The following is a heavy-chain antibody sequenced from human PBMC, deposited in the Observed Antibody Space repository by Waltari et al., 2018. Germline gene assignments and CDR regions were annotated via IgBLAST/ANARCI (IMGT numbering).Heavy chain of an antibody. V-gene: IGHV4-34*01. CDR2: IEDGGTA. J-gene: IGHJ4*02. Sequence: QVQLQQWGAGLLKPSETLSLTCRGDGESLRGYFWNWIRQPPGKGLGWSGEIEDGGTAHDNPSLKSRVAMSVDMSKNQISLRLSSVTAADTALYFCVRGRRYSRPYFDLWGQGALVTVSS. CDR3: VRGRRYSRPYFDL. D-gene: IGHD5-12*01. CDR1: GESLRGYF.